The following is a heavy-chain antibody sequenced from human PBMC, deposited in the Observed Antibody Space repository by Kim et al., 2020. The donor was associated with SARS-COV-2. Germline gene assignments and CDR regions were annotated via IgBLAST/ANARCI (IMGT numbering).Heavy chain of an antibody. J-gene: IGHJ6*02. CDR2: ISAYNGNT. CDR3: ARMVGYCSGGSCDSGWYYYYGMDV. Sequence: ASVKVSCKASGYTFTSYGISWVRQAPGQGLEWMGWISAYNGNTNYAHKLHGRVTMTTDTSTSTAYMELRSLRSDDTAVYYCARMVGYCSGGSCDSGWYYYYGMDVWGQGTTVTVSS. CDR1: GYTFTSYG. D-gene: IGHD2-15*01. V-gene: IGHV1-18*01.